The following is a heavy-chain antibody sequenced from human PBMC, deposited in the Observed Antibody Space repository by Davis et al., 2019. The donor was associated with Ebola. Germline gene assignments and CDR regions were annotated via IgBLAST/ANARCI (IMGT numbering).Heavy chain of an antibody. V-gene: IGHV1-2*04. Sequence: ASVKVSCKASGYTFTGYYMHWVRQAPGQGLEWMGWINPNSGGTNYAQKFQGWVTMTRDTSISTAYMELSRLRSDDTAVYYCARGGTTGGRYYGMDVWGQGTTVTVSS. CDR3: ARGGTTGGRYYGMDV. D-gene: IGHD1-1*01. J-gene: IGHJ6*02. CDR2: INPNSGGT. CDR1: GYTFTGYY.